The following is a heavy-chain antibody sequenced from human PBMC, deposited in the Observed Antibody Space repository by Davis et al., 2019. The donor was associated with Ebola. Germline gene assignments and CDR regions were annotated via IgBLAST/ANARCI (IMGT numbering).Heavy chain of an antibody. D-gene: IGHD4-17*01. Sequence: PSETLSLTCTVSGGSVSSGSYYWSWIRQPPGKGLEWIGYIYYSGSTNYNPSLKSRVTISVDTSKNQFSLKLSSVTAADTAVYYCARAHGELFYGMDVWGQGTTVTVSS. J-gene: IGHJ6*02. CDR3: ARAHGELFYGMDV. CDR1: GGSVSSGSYY. CDR2: IYYSGST. V-gene: IGHV4-61*01.